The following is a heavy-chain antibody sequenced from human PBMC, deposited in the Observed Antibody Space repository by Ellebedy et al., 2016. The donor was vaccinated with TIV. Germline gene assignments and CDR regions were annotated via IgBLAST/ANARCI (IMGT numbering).Heavy chain of an antibody. CDR1: GGTFSSYA. J-gene: IGHJ4*02. D-gene: IGHD3-22*01. CDR3: ARAVASGYSHYYFDY. CDR2: IIPMLGIV. Sequence: AASVKVSCKASGGTFSSYAISWVRQAPGQGLEWMGRIIPMLGIVNYAQKFQGRVTITADKSTSTAYMDLSSLRSEDTAVYYCARAVASGYSHYYFDYWGQGTLVTVSS. V-gene: IGHV1-69*04.